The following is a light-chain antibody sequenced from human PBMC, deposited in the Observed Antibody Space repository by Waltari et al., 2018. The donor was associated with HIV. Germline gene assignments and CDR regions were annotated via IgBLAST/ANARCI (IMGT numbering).Light chain of an antibody. Sequence: QSALTQPASVSGSPGQSITISCTGSSSDVGSYKHVAWYQQHPGKAPRLISYEVSKRPSGVSNRYSASKSGKTASLTVSGLRAEDEADYYCSSYAGSSTFVIFGGGTKLTVL. CDR3: SSYAGSSTFVI. CDR1: SSDVGSYKH. V-gene: IGLV2-23*02. CDR2: EVS. J-gene: IGLJ2*01.